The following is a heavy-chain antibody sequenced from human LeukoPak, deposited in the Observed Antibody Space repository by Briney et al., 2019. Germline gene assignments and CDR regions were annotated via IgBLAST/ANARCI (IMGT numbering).Heavy chain of an antibody. J-gene: IGHJ4*02. CDR3: ARDNGDYVVDY. V-gene: IGHV4-61*02. D-gene: IGHD4-17*01. Sequence: PPQTLSLTCTVSGGSISSGSYYWSWIRQPAGKGLEWIGRIYTSGSTNYNPSLKSRVTISVDTSKNQFSLKLSSVTAADTAVYYCARDNGDYVVDYWGQGTLVTVSS. CDR2: IYTSGST. CDR1: GGSISSGSYY.